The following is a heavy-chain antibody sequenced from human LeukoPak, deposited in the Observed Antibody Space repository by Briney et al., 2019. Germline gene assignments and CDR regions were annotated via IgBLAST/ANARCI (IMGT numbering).Heavy chain of an antibody. V-gene: IGHV1-2*02. D-gene: IGHD3-10*01. Sequence: ASVKVSCKTSGYTFTGYFIQWVRQAPGQRLEWMGWINPNSGDTEYAQKFQGRVTMTSDRSTSTAYMELRRLTSDDTAIYFCARNVALWFGLDLYYMDFWGKGTTVTISS. CDR1: GYTFTGYF. J-gene: IGHJ6*03. CDR3: ARNVALWFGLDLYYMDF. CDR2: INPNSGDT.